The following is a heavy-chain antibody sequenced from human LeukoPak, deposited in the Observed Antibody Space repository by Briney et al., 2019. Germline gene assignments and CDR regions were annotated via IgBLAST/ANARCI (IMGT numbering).Heavy chain of an antibody. V-gene: IGHV5-51*01. J-gene: IGHJ4*02. CDR1: GYSFTSYW. D-gene: IGHD3-22*01. Sequence: GESLKISCKGSGYSFTSYWIGWVRQMPGKGLEWMGIIYPGDSETRYSPSFQGQVTISADKSISTAYLQWSSLKASDTAMYYCARQGTYYYDSSGYFFDYWGQGTLVTVSS. CDR3: ARQGTYYYDSSGYFFDY. CDR2: IYPGDSET.